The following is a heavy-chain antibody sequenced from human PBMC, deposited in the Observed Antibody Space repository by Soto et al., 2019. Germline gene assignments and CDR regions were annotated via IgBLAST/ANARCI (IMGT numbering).Heavy chain of an antibody. CDR2: ISGNGGRT. J-gene: IGHJ3*01. V-gene: IGHV3-23*01. CDR1: GFTFSSYA. CDR3: AKVQRSMIVVALDAFDV. D-gene: IGHD3-22*01. Sequence: EVQLLESGGGLVQPGGSLRLSCAASGFTFSSYAMKWVRQAPGKGLEWVSGISGNGGRTYYADSVKGRFTISRDNSKNMVYLQMNSRRAEDTAKYYCAKVQRSMIVVALDAFDVWGQGAMVTVSS.